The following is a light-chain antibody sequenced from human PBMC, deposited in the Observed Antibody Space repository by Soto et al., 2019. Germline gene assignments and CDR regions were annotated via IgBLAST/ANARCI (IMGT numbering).Light chain of an antibody. CDR2: GVS. CDR1: SSDVGGYNF. CDR3: TSYTTISTLVL. J-gene: IGLJ2*01. V-gene: IGLV2-14*01. Sequence: QSALTQPASVSGSPGQSITISCTGTSSDVGGYNFVSWYQQHPGKAPKLIIYGVSNRPSGVSNRFSGSKSGNTASLTISGLKAEDEGNYYCTSYTTISTLVLFGGGTKLTVL.